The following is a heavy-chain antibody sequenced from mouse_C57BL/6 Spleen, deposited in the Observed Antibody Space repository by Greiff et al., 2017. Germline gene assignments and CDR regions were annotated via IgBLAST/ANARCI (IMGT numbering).Heavy chain of an antibody. Sequence: EVKLMESGEGLVKPGGSLKLSCAASGFPFSSYAMSWVRQNPEKRLELVAYISSGGDYIYYAETVKGRFTISRDKARNTLYLQMSSLTSEDTAMYYCTGHDYDGAWFAYWGQGTLVTVSA. D-gene: IGHD2-4*01. CDR2: ISSGGDYI. V-gene: IGHV5-9-1*02. CDR1: GFPFSSYA. CDR3: TGHDYDGAWFAY. J-gene: IGHJ3*01.